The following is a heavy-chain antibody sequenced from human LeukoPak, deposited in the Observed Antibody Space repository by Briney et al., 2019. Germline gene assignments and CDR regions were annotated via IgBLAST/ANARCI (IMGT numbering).Heavy chain of an antibody. CDR1: GFPFSSYG. CDR3: ASGGPTRGTLDC. D-gene: IGHD1-26*01. CDR2: LRKDATYS. J-gene: IGHJ4*02. Sequence: GGSLRLSCAASGFPFSSYGMYWVRQTPDKGPQWVAYLRKDATYSNYADSVRGRFTISRDNSKNTLDLQMSSLRVEDTAVYYCASGGPTRGTLDCWGQGTLVTVSS. V-gene: IGHV3-30*02.